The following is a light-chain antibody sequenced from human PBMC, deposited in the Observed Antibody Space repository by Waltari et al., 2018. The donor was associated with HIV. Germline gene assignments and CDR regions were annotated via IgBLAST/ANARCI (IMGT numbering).Light chain of an antibody. CDR2: DAA. CDR1: QGIRND. J-gene: IGKJ1*01. V-gene: IGKV1-6*01. CDR3: LQDYDYPRT. Sequence: AIQMTQFPSSLSASVGERVTIPCRASQGIRNDLAWYQQRPGRAPKLLIFDAATLQRAVPSRFSGRGSGTEFTLTISSLQTEDFATYFGLQDYDYPRTFGQGTKVELK.